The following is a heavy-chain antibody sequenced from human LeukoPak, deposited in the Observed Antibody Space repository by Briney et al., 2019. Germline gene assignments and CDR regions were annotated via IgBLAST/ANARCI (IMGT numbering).Heavy chain of an antibody. CDR2: ISGSGGTT. CDR1: GFTFSSYP. J-gene: IGHJ4*02. Sequence: GGSLRLSCVAAGFTFSSYPMTWVRQTPAKGLEWVSSISGSGGTTYYADSVKGRFTISRDNSKNRLYLQMNSLRGEDTAVYFCAKDSAPDFRERYWGQGALVSVSS. D-gene: IGHD3-3*01. CDR3: AKDSAPDFRERY. V-gene: IGHV3-23*01.